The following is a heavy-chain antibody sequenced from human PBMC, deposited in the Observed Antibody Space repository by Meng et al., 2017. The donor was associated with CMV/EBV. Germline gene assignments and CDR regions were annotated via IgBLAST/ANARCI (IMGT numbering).Heavy chain of an antibody. CDR2: ISSSSSYI. D-gene: IGHD3-3*01. J-gene: IGHJ4*02. CDR3: ARGNDFWSGPDDY. CDR1: GFTFSSYS. Sequence: GGSLRLSCAASGFTFSSYSMNWVRQAPGKGLEWVSSISSSSSYIYYADSVKGRFTISRDNAKNSLYLQVNSLRAEDTAVYYCARGNDFWSGPDDYWGQGTLVTVSS. V-gene: IGHV3-21*01.